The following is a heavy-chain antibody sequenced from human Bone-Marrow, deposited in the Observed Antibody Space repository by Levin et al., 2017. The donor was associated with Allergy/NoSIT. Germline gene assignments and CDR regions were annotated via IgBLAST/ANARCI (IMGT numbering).Heavy chain of an antibody. CDR2: ISWNSGSI. J-gene: IGHJ1*01. D-gene: IGHD2-15*01. CDR3: AKGSGGYCSGGSCYSQYFQH. Sequence: PGGSLRLSCAASGFTFDDYAMHWVRQAPGKGLEWVSGISWNSGSIGYADSVKGRFTISRDNAKNSLYLQMNSLRAEDTALYYCAKGSGGYCSGGSCYSQYFQHWGQGTLVTVSS. V-gene: IGHV3-9*01. CDR1: GFTFDDYA.